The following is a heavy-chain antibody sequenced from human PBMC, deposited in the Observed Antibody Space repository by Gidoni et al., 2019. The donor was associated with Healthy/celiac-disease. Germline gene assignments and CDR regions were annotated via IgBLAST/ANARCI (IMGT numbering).Heavy chain of an antibody. CDR2: IKQDGSEK. V-gene: IGHV3-7*01. CDR3: ARIITIFGVVN. CDR1: GFTFSSYW. D-gene: IGHD3-3*01. J-gene: IGHJ4*02. Sequence: EVQLVESGGGLVQPGGSLRLSCSASGFTFSSYWMSWVRQAPGKGLEGGANIKQDGSEKYYVDSVKGRFTISRDNAKNSLYLQMNSLRAEDTAVYYCARIITIFGVVNWGQGTLVTVSS.